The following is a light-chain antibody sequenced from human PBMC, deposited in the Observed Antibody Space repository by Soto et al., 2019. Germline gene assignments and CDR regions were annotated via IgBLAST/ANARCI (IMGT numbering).Light chain of an antibody. J-gene: IGKJ1*01. CDR2: DAS. V-gene: IGKV1-5*01. CDR1: QSISGW. Sequence: DIQMTQSPSTLSASVGDRVTITCRASQSISGWLAWYQQKPGKAPNLLIYDASSLKRGVPSRFSGSGSGTEFTLTIGSLQPDDFATYYCQQYETFSGTFGQGTKVEIK. CDR3: QQYETFSGT.